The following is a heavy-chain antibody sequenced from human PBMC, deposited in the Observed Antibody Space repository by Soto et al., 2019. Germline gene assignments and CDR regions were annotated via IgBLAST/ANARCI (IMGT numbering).Heavy chain of an antibody. D-gene: IGHD4-17*01. Sequence: QVQVVQSGAEVKKPGASVKVSCKASGYTFTSYAMHWVRQAPGQRLEWMGWINPGNGNTKNSQKFQGRVTITRDTFASTAYIDLSSLRSEATAVYYCARGASSVTTFYFDLWGRGTLVTVSS. V-gene: IGHV1-3*01. J-gene: IGHJ2*01. CDR3: ARGASSVTTFYFDL. CDR1: GYTFTSYA. CDR2: INPGNGNT.